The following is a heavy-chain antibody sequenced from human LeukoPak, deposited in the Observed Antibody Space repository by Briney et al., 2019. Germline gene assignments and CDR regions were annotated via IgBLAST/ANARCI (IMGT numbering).Heavy chain of an antibody. D-gene: IGHD6-13*01. V-gene: IGHV1-69*13. J-gene: IGHJ4*02. CDR3: ASGGPGAAAVVGYYFDY. Sequence: WASVMVSCKASGGTFSSYAISWMRQAPGQGLEWMGGIIPIFGTANYAQEFQGRVTITADESTSTAYMELSSLRSEDTAVYYCASGGPGAAAVVGYYFDYWGQGTLVTVSS. CDR2: IIPIFGTA. CDR1: GGTFSSYA.